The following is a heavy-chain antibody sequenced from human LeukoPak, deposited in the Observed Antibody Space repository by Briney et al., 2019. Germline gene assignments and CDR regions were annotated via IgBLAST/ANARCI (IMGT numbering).Heavy chain of an antibody. Sequence: GGSLRLSCAGSGFTVSSNYMSWVRQAPGKGLEWVSVIYSGGTTYYADSVKGRFTISRDNSKNTLYLQMNSLRAEDTAVYYCARDDLHAFDIWGLGTMVTVSS. CDR2: IYSGGTT. CDR1: GFTVSSNY. J-gene: IGHJ3*02. D-gene: IGHD5/OR15-5a*01. V-gene: IGHV3-66*01. CDR3: ARDDLHAFDI.